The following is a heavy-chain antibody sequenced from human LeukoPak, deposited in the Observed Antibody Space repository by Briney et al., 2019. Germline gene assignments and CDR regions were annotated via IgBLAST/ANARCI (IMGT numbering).Heavy chain of an antibody. CDR3: ARAGGGGYYSPLYY. Sequence: GGSLRLSCAASRFTFTSYWMNWVRQAPGKGLMWVARLNNDGTITSYADSVKGRSTISRDNAKNSLYLQMNSLRAEDTAVYYCARAGGGGYYSPLYYWGQGTLVTVSS. J-gene: IGHJ4*02. D-gene: IGHD3-10*01. CDR1: RFTFTSYW. CDR2: LNNDGTIT. V-gene: IGHV3-74*01.